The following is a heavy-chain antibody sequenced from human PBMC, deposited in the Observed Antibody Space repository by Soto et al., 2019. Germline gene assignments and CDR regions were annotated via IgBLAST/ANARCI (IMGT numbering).Heavy chain of an antibody. CDR3: ARDPYCRGGSCEAPDY. D-gene: IGHD2-15*01. CDR1: GGIFSSYT. V-gene: IGHV1-69*08. Sequence: QVQLVQSGAEVKKPGSSVKVSCKASGGIFSSYTISWMRQAPGQGLEWMGRIIPILGIANYAQKFQGRVTITADKSTSTAYIELSSLRSEDTAVYHCARDPYCRGGSCEAPDYWGQGTLVTVSS. CDR2: IIPILGIA. J-gene: IGHJ4*02.